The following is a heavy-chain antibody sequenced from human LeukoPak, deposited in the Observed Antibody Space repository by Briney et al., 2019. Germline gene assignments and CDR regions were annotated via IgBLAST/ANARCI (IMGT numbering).Heavy chain of an antibody. D-gene: IGHD3-22*01. V-gene: IGHV1-18*01. CDR2: ISAYNGNT. CDR3: ARDYYYDTSGYYRFDY. Sequence: ASVKVSCKASGYTFTNYGITWVRQAPGQGLEWIGWISAYNGNTNYAQRLQGRVNMTTDTSTTTVYLELRSLRSDDTAVYYCARDYYYDTSGYYRFDYWGQGTLVTVSS. J-gene: IGHJ4*02. CDR1: GYTFTNYG.